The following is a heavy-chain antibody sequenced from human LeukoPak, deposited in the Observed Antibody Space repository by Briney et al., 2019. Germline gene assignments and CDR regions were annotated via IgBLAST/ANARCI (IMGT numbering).Heavy chain of an antibody. CDR1: GYSIRSGYY. D-gene: IGHD1-26*01. J-gene: IGHJ4*02. CDR2: IYHSGST. Sequence: SETLSLTCAVSGYSIRSGYYWGWIRQPPGKGLEWIGSIYHSGSTYYNPSLKSRVTISVDTSKNQFSLKLSSVTAADTAVYYCARSKYSGSYGDWGQGTLVTVSS. CDR3: ARSKYSGSYGD. V-gene: IGHV4-38-2*01.